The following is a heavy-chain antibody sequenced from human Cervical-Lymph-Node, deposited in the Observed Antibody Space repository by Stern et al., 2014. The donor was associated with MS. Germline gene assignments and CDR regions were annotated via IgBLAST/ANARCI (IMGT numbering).Heavy chain of an antibody. Sequence: VQLVESGPGLVKPSETLSLTCTASGGSIVPYYWNWIRQPPGKGLEWIGYIYYSGTTNYNPSFESRVTMSVTTSKNQISLMLTSVTAADTAIYYCARLTYNYGTPDYWGQGTVVAVSS. D-gene: IGHD5-24*01. J-gene: IGHJ4*02. V-gene: IGHV4-59*08. CDR2: IYYSGTT. CDR3: ARLTYNYGTPDY. CDR1: GGSIVPYY.